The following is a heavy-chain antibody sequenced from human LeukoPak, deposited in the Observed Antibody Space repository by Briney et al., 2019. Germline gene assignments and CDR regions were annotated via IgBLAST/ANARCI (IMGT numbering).Heavy chain of an antibody. V-gene: IGHV1-2*02. J-gene: IGHJ4*02. Sequence: ASVKVSCKASGYSFTDYYIHWVRQAPGQGLEWMGWINPNSGGTNYAQMFQGRVTMTRDTSISTAYMELSRLRSDDTAVYYCARLRNRFMALDYWGQGTLVTVSS. CDR2: INPNSGGT. CDR3: ARLRNRFMALDY. D-gene: IGHD1-14*01. CDR1: GYSFTDYY.